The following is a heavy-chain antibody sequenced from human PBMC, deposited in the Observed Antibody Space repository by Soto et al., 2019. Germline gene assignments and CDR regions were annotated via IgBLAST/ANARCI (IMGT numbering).Heavy chain of an antibody. CDR2: VNGNADST. Sequence: EVSTRLPTAPYRNSLTNYAKNWISSVAGTGLEWVSTVNGNADSTYYADPVKGRFTISRDNAKNTLYLQMNTLRAEDTAIYYCARSPIYYDSGAYYLDRSLYYFDYWFQGA. V-gene: IGHV3-23*01. J-gene: IGHJ4*02. CDR3: ARSPIYYDSGAYYLDRSLYYFDY. CDR1: RNSLTNYA. D-gene: IGHD3-22*01.